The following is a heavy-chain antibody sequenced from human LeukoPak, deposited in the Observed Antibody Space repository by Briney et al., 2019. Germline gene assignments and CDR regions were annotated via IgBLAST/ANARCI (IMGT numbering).Heavy chain of an antibody. CDR2: IYYSGST. CDR3: ARRIAYYYGSGSNFDY. Sequence: SETLSLTCTVSGGSISSSSYYWGWIRQPPGKGLEWIGSIYYSGSTYYNPSLKSRVTISVDTSKNQFSLKLSSVTAADAAVYYCARRIAYYYGSGSNFDYWGQGTLVTVSS. J-gene: IGHJ4*02. D-gene: IGHD3-10*01. CDR1: GGSISSSSYY. V-gene: IGHV4-39*01.